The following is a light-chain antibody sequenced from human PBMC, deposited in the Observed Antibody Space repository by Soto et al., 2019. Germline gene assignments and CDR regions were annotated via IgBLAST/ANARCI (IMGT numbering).Light chain of an antibody. CDR1: QSISNF. V-gene: IGKV1-39*01. J-gene: IGKJ4*01. Sequence: QETQCPSSLSASLGERVNIPLLASQSISNFLNWFQHKPGKAPKVLISAASTLQSGVPSRFSGSVSGTDFTLTISSLQPEDSASYYCQQYYNSVLTFGGGTKVDIK. CDR3: QQYYNSVLT. CDR2: AAS.